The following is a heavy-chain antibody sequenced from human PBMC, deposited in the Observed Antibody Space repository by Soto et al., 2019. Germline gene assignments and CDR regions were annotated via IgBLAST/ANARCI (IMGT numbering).Heavy chain of an antibody. J-gene: IGHJ5*02. CDR1: GFTFSSYS. Sequence: GGSLRLSCAASGFTFSSYSMNWVRQAPGKGLEWVSYISSSSSTIYYADSVKGRFTISRDNAKNSLYLQMNSLRDEDTAVYYCARDVYYYDSSGYYRSGAFDPWGQGTLVTVSS. V-gene: IGHV3-48*02. D-gene: IGHD3-22*01. CDR3: ARDVYYYDSSGYYRSGAFDP. CDR2: ISSSSSTI.